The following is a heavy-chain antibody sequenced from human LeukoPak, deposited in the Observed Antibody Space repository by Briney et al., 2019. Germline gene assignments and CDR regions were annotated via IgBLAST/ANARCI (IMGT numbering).Heavy chain of an antibody. CDR2: IRYDGSNK. CDR1: GFTFSSYG. V-gene: IGHV3-30*02. D-gene: IGHD4-17*01. J-gene: IGHJ4*02. CDR3: WVTTPYYSDY. Sequence: GGSLRLSCAASGFTFSSYGMHWVRQAPGKGLEWVAFIRYDGSNKYYADSVKGRFTISRDNSKNTLYLQMNSLRAEDTAVYYCWVTTPYYSDYWGQGTLVTVSS.